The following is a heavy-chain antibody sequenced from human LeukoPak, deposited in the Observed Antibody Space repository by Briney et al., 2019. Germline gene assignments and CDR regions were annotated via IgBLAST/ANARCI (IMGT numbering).Heavy chain of an antibody. Sequence: ASVKVSCKASGYTFTSYAMNWVRQVSGQGLEWMGWINTNTGNPMYAQGFTGRFVFSLDTSVSTAYLQISSLKAEDTAVYSCARGPPWAGVPAPFDFWGQGTLVTVSS. D-gene: IGHD2-2*01. J-gene: IGHJ4*02. CDR1: GYTFTSYA. CDR3: ARGPPWAGVPAPFDF. CDR2: INTNTGNP. V-gene: IGHV7-4-1*02.